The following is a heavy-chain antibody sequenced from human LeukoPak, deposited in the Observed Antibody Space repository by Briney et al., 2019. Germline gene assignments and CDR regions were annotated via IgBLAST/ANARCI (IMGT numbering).Heavy chain of an antibody. J-gene: IGHJ3*02. D-gene: IGHD1-26*01. CDR1: GLTFRSYW. V-gene: IGHV3-7*01. CDR3: ASGGGATRSGYAFDM. Sequence: PGGSLRLSCAASGLTFRSYWMSWVRQAPGKGLEWVANIKPDGREKYYVDSVKGRFTISRDNAKNSLYMQMNSLRAEDTAVYYCASGGGATRSGYAFDMWGQGIMVTVSS. CDR2: IKPDGREK.